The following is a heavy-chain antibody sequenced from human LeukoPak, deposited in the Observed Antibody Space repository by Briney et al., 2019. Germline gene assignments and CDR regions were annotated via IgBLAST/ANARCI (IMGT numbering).Heavy chain of an antibody. Sequence: SETLSLTCAVYGGSFSGYYWSWIRQPPGKGLEWIGEINHSGSTNYNPSLKSRVTISVDTSKNQFSLKLSSVTAADTAVYYCARVRRYYDYVWGSYPAVYFDYWGQGTLVTVSS. CDR2: INHSGST. J-gene: IGHJ4*02. D-gene: IGHD3-16*01. V-gene: IGHV4-34*01. CDR3: ARVRRYYDYVWGSYPAVYFDY. CDR1: GGSFSGYY.